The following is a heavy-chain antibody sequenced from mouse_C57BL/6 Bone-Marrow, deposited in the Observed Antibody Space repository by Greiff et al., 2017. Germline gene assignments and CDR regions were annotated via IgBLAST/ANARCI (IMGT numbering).Heavy chain of an antibody. Sequence: QVQLQQSGAELVRPGASVKLSCKASGYTFTDYYINWVKQRPGQGLEWIARIYPGSGNTYYNEKFKGKATLTAEKSSSTAYMQLSSLPSEDSAVYFCARAFGYYGPYWYFDVWGTGTTVTVSS. V-gene: IGHV1-76*01. CDR1: GYTFTDYY. CDR2: IYPGSGNT. D-gene: IGHD1-1*01. J-gene: IGHJ1*03. CDR3: ARAFGYYGPYWYFDV.